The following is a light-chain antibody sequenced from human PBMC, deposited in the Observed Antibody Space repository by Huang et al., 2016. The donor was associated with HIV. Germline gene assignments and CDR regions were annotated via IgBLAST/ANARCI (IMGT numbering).Light chain of an antibody. V-gene: IGKV4-1*01. J-gene: IGKJ5*01. CDR3: QQYFNAPIT. Sequence: DIVMTQSPDSLAVSLGARATVNCKSSQSLLYGSNNQNYLAWYQQKPGQPPKLIIYWAPTRESGVPDRFSGSGSGTDFTLTISSLQAEDVAFYYCQQYFNAPITFGQGTRLEI. CDR2: WAP. CDR1: QSLLYGSNNQNY.